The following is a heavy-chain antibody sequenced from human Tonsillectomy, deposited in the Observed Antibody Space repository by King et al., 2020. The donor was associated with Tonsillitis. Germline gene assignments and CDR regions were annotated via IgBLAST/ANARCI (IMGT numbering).Heavy chain of an antibody. D-gene: IGHD3-22*01. Sequence: VQLVESGGGVVRPGRSLRLSCAASGFTFSGYGMHWVRQAPGKGLEWVAVISYDGSNKYYADSVKGRFTISRDNSKNTLYLQMNSLRAEDTAVYYCLSXXYDSSGYPLDYXGQGTLVTVSS. V-gene: IGHV3-30*03. J-gene: IGHJ4*02. CDR2: ISYDGSNK. CDR3: LSXXYDSSGYPLDY. CDR1: GFTFSGYG.